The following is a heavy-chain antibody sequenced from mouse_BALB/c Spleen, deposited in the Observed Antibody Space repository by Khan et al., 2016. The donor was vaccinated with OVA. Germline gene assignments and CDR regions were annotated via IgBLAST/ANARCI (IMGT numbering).Heavy chain of an antibody. V-gene: IGHV2-6-2*01. CDR3: ARHRFGYFDV. J-gene: IGHJ1*01. CDR1: GFSLTSYG. CDR2: IWSDGIT. Sequence: VELVESGPDLVAPSQSLSITCTVSGFSLTSYGVHWVRQPPGKGLEWLVVIWSDGITTSNSALKSRLSISKDNSKSQVFLQMNSLQTDDTAMYYCARHRFGYFDVWGAGTTVTVSS.